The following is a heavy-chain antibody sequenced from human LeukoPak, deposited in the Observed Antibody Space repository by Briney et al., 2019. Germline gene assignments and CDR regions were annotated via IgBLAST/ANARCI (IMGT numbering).Heavy chain of an antibody. V-gene: IGHV3-9*01. D-gene: IGHD2-21*02. CDR1: GFTFDDYA. CDR3: VTDGAVTAD. Sequence: GRSLRLSCAASGFTFDDYAMHWVRQAPGKGLEWVSGISWNSGSIGYADSVKGRFTISRDNAKNSLYLQMNSLKAEDTALYYCVTDGAVTADWGQGTLVTVSS. CDR2: ISWNSGSI. J-gene: IGHJ4*02.